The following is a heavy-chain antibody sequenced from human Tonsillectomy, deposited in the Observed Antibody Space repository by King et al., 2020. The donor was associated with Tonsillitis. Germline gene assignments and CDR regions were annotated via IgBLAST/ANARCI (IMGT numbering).Heavy chain of an antibody. Sequence: TLKESGPTLVKPTQTLTLTCTFSGFSLSTSGVGVGWIRQPPGKALEWLALIYWNDDKRYSPSLKSRLTITKDTSKNQVVLTMTNMDPVDTATYYCAHSLHGRVSSWFDPWGQGTLVTVSS. CDR2: IYWNDDK. V-gene: IGHV2-5*01. CDR1: GFSLSTSGVG. CDR3: AHSLHGRVSSWFDP. D-gene: IGHD3/OR15-3a*01. J-gene: IGHJ5*02.